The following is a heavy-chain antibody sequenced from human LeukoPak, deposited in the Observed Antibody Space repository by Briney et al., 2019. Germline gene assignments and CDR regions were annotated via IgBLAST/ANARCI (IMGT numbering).Heavy chain of an antibody. J-gene: IGHJ4*02. V-gene: IGHV1-46*01. Sequence: GASVKVSCKASGYTFTSYYIHWVRQAPGQGLEWMGVINPSGASTIYAQKFQGRVTITRDTSASTAYMELSSLRSEDMAVYYCARALYGDYFPYFDYWGQGTLVTVSS. CDR1: GYTFTSYY. CDR2: INPSGAST. CDR3: ARALYGDYFPYFDY. D-gene: IGHD4-17*01.